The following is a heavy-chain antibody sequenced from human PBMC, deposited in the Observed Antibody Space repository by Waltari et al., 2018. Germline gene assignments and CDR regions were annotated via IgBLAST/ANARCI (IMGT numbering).Heavy chain of an antibody. J-gene: IGHJ4*02. D-gene: IGHD3-22*01. CDR1: GDGDFLGDDD. V-gene: IGHV4-59*08. CDR2: LRNSGTT. Sequence: HVQLPESGPGLLKPSETLSLTCTVSGDGDFLGDDDWTWIRQAPWQGLEWIAYLRNSGTTKCTPSLESRVTVSAVTSKRQFSLRLTSVTAADSAVYCCARLPTKYYDSLGWGFFDQWGPGILVTVSS. CDR3: ARLPTKYYDSLGWGFFDQ.